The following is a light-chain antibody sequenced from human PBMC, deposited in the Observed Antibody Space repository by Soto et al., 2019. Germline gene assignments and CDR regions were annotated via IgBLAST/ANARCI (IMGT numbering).Light chain of an antibody. CDR1: SDNIGSYNL. Sequence: QSVLTQPASVSGSLGKSITIACIGTSDNIGSYNLVSWYQHKPGKAPKIIIFEGSKRPSGVSNRFSGSRSGNTASLTISGLQAEDEADYYCCSFAGTGTQYVFGTGTKVTVL. CDR3: CSFAGTGTQYV. V-gene: IGLV2-23*01. CDR2: EGS. J-gene: IGLJ1*01.